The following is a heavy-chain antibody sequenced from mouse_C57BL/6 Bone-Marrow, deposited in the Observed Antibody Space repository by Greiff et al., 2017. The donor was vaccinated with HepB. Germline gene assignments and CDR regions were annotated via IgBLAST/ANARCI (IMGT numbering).Heavy chain of an antibody. V-gene: IGHV1-50*01. J-gene: IGHJ2*01. CDR2: IDPSDSYT. Sequence: VQLQQPGAELVKPGASVKLSCKASGYTFTSYWMQWVKQRPGQGLEWIGEIDPSDSYTNYNQKFKGKATLTVDTSSSTAYMQLSSLTSEDSAVYYCARSHYYGSSFYYFDYWGQGTTLTVSS. D-gene: IGHD1-1*01. CDR1: GYTFTSYW. CDR3: ARSHYYGSSFYYFDY.